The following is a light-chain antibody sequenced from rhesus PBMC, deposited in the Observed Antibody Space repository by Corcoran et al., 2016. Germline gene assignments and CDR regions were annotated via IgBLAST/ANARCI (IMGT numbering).Light chain of an antibody. V-gene: IGKV3-42*03. CDR3: QQYSNRPLT. Sequence: EIVLTQSPATLSLSPEERATLSCRASQSVSSSLAWYQQKPEQAPRLLIYGASGMATGIPDRISGSGSGTYFTLSISSLEPEYFAVYYCQQYSNRPLTVGGGTKVEIK. CDR1: QSVSSS. J-gene: IGKJ4*01. CDR2: GAS.